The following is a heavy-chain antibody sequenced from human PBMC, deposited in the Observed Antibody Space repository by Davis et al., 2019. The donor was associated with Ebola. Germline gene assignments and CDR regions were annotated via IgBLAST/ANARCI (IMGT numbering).Heavy chain of an antibody. J-gene: IGHJ4*02. CDR1: GGSISSSNW. CDR2: IYHSGST. D-gene: IGHD5-18*01. Sequence: SETLSLTCAVSGGSISSSNWWSWVRQPPGKGLEWIGEIYHSGSTNYNPSLKSRVTISVDTSKNQFSLKLSSVTAADTAVYYCARGQLWFSVLDYWGQGTLVTVSS. CDR3: ARGQLWFSVLDY. V-gene: IGHV4-4*02.